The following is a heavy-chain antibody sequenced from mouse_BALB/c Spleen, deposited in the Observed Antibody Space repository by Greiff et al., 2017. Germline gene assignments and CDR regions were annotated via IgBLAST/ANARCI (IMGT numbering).Heavy chain of an antibody. V-gene: IGHV5-4*02. CDR2: ISDGGSYT. Sequence: EVQRVESGGGLVKPGGSLKLSCAASGFTFSDYYMYWVRQTPEKRLEWVATISDGGSYTYYPDTVKGRFTISRDNAKNTLYLQMSSLKSEDTAMYYCARHGLYAMDYWGQGTSVTVSS. J-gene: IGHJ4*01. CDR3: ARHGLYAMDY. CDR1: GFTFSDYY.